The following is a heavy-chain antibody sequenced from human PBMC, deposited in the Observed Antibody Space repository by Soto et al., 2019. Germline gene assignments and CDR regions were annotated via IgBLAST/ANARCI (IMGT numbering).Heavy chain of an antibody. Sequence: ASVKVSCKASGDTFGRFTINWVRQAPGQGLEWMGGIKPISDITNYAQRFQGRVTFTADASTSTVYLELSSLRSEDTAMYYCARDPSTINKLIGVWFDPWGQGTLVTVSS. V-gene: IGHV1-69*13. J-gene: IGHJ5*02. CDR3: ARDPSTINKLIGVWFDP. CDR2: IKPISDIT. D-gene: IGHD4-4*01. CDR1: GDTFGRFT.